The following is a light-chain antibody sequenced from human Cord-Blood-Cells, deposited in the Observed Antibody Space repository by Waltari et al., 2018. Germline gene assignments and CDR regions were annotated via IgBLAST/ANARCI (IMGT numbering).Light chain of an antibody. CDR3: SSYTSSSVV. V-gene: IGLV2-14*01. CDR1: SSDVGGYNY. CDR2: EVS. J-gene: IGLJ2*01. Sequence: QSALTQPASVSGSPRQSTTTSCTGTSSDVGGYNYVSWYQQHPGKAPKLMIYEVSNRPSGVSNRFSGSKSGNTASLTISGLQAEDEADYYCSSYTSSSVVFGGGTKLTVL.